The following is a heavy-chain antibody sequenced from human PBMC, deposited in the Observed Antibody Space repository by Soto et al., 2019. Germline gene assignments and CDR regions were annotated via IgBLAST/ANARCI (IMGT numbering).Heavy chain of an antibody. CDR2: INPSGGST. CDR3: ARGGSSPNYYYYGMDV. CDR1: GYTFTSYY. J-gene: IGHJ6*02. Sequence: VASVKVSCKASGYTFTSYYMHWVRQAPGQGLEWMGIINPSGGSTSYAQKFQGRVTMTRDTSTSTVYMELSSLRSEDTAAYYCARGGSSPNYYYYGMDVWGQGTTVTVSS. D-gene: IGHD6-6*01. V-gene: IGHV1-46*01.